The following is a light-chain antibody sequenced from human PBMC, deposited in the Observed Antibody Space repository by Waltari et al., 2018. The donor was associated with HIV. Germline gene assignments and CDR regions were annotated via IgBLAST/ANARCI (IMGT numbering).Light chain of an antibody. Sequence: SSELTQDPVVSVALGQPLKITCQGDRLRSLFENWDQLRPGQAPVLVVYGANRRPSGIPDRFSASNSRNTSSLSISDSQAVDEADYYCHSRDSNSDHYVFGGGTRVIV. CDR1: RLRSLF. J-gene: IGLJ1*01. V-gene: IGLV3-19*01. CDR3: HSRDSNSDHYV. CDR2: GAN.